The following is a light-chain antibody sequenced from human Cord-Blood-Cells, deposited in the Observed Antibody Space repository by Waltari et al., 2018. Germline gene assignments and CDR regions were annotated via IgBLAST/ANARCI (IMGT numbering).Light chain of an antibody. V-gene: IGKV1-39*01. CDR1: QSITSY. J-gene: IGKJ2*01. Sequence: DIQMTQSPSSLSASVGATVTITCRASQSITSYLNWYQQKPGKAPKLLIYAASSLQSGVPSRFSGSGSGTDFTLTISSPQPEDFATYYCQQSYSTPYTFGQGTKLEIK. CDR2: AAS. CDR3: QQSYSTPYT.